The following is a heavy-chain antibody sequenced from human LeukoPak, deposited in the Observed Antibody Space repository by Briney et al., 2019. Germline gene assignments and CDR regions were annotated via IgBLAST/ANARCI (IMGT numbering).Heavy chain of an antibody. CDR2: IYSGGST. CDR1: GFTFSSYG. D-gene: IGHD3-10*01. J-gene: IGHJ4*02. V-gene: IGHV3-NL1*01. Sequence: GGSLRLSCAASGFTFSSYGMHWVRQAPGKGLEWVSLIYSGGSTYYADSVKGRFTISRDNSKNTLYLQMGSLRAEDMAVYYCARDLRADDGSGSYWGQGTLVTVSS. CDR3: ARDLRADDGSGSY.